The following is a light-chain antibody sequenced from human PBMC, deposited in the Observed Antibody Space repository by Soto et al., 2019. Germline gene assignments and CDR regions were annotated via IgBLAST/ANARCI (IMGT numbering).Light chain of an antibody. Sequence: DIQKTQSPSSLSASVGDRVTIHCRASQSIGSYLNWFQQKPGKAPKLLIYAATTLQSGVPSRFSGSGSGTDFTLTISSLQSQDFATYYCQETYSVPFFSFGPGTKVDIK. CDR1: QSIGSY. J-gene: IGKJ3*01. CDR2: AAT. CDR3: QETYSVPFFS. V-gene: IGKV1-39*01.